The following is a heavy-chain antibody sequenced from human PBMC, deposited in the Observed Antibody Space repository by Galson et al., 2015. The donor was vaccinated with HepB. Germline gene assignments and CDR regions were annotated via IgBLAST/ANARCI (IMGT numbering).Heavy chain of an antibody. CDR1: GGTFSSYT. CDR3: ARDMGRGYYYGMDV. V-gene: IGHV1-69*04. Sequence: CKASGGTFSSYTISWVRQAPGQGLEWMGRIIPILGIANYAQKFQGRVTITADKSTSTAYMELSSLRSEDTAVYYCARDMGRGYYYGMDVWGQGTTVTVSS. CDR2: IIPILGIA. J-gene: IGHJ6*02. D-gene: IGHD3-10*01.